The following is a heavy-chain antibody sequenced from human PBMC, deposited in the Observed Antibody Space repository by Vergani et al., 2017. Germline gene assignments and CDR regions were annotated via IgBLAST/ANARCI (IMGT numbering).Heavy chain of an antibody. CDR3: AKDMGSSGLYSY. CDR2: ISWNSGSI. J-gene: IGHJ4*02. D-gene: IGHD6-19*01. CDR1: GFTFDDYA. V-gene: IGHV3-9*01. Sequence: VQLVESGGGLVQPGRSLRLSCAASGFTFDDYAMHWVRQAPGKGLEWVSGISWNSGSIGYADSVKGRFTISRDNAKNSLYLQMNSLRAEDTALYYCAKDMGSSGLYSYWGQGTLVTVSS.